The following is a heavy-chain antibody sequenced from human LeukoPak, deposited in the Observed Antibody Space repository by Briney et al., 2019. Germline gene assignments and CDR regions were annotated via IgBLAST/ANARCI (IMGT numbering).Heavy chain of an antibody. CDR2: ISGSGGST. Sequence: PGGSLRPSCAASGFTFSSYAMSWVRQAPGKGLVWVSAISGSGGSTYYADSVKGRFTISRDNSKNTLYLQMNTLSAEDTAVYYCAIDDGSTSCFDYWGQGTLVTVSS. CDR1: GFTFSSYA. D-gene: IGHD6-13*01. J-gene: IGHJ4*02. V-gene: IGHV3-23*01. CDR3: AIDDGSTSCFDY.